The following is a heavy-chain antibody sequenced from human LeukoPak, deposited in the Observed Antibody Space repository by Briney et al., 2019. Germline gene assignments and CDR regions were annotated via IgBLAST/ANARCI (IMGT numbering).Heavy chain of an antibody. CDR1: GYTFTSYA. Sequence: ASVKVSCKASGYTFTSYAMNWVRQAPGRGLEWMGWINTNTGNPTYAQGFTGRFVFSLGTSVSTAYLQISSLKAEDTAVYYCARDGLVSIAARPYFDYWGQGTLVTVSS. D-gene: IGHD6-6*01. CDR2: INTNTGNP. J-gene: IGHJ4*02. CDR3: ARDGLVSIAARPYFDY. V-gene: IGHV7-4-1*02.